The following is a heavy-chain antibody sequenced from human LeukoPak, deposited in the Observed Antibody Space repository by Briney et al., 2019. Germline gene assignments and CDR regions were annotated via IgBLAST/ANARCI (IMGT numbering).Heavy chain of an antibody. CDR2: INPNSGGT. CDR3: ARSPLWFGELYSDY. D-gene: IGHD3-10*01. Sequence: ASVKVSCKASGYTFTGYYMHWVRQAPGQGLEWMGWINPNSGGTNYAQKFQGRVTMTRDTSISTAYMELSRLRSDDTAVYYCARSPLWFGELYSDYWGREPWSPSPQ. CDR1: GYTFTGYY. J-gene: IGHJ4*02. V-gene: IGHV1-2*02.